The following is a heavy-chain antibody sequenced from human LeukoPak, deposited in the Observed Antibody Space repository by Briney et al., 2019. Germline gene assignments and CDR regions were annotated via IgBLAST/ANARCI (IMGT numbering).Heavy chain of an antibody. V-gene: IGHV3-20*04. CDR3: ARGLRFLEWLSGFDY. CDR2: INWNGGST. D-gene: IGHD3-3*01. Sequence: PGGSVRLSCAASGFTFDDYGMSWVRQAPGKGLEWVSGINWNGGSTGYADSVKGRFTISRDNAKNSLYLQMNSLRAEDTALYYCARGLRFLEWLSGFDYWGQGTLVTVSS. J-gene: IGHJ4*02. CDR1: GFTFDDYG.